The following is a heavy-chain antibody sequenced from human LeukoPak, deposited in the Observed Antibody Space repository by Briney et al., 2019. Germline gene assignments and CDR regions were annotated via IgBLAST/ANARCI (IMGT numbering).Heavy chain of an antibody. V-gene: IGHV3-23*01. CDR3: AKNGRAYD. CDR1: GFTFSSYA. J-gene: IGHJ4*02. D-gene: IGHD2-21*01. CDR2: ISGGGGAT. Sequence: PGGSLRLSCAASGFTFSSYAMSWVRQAPGKGLEWISAISGGGGATYYADSVEGRFTISRDNSKNTVYLQMNSLRAEDTAVYYCAKNGRAYDWGQGTLVTVSS.